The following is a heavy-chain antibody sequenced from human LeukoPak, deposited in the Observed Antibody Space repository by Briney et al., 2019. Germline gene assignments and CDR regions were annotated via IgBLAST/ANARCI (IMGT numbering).Heavy chain of an antibody. CDR1: GFTFSNFG. J-gene: IGHJ4*02. V-gene: IGHV3-23*01. CDR3: SIYRQELIPFDS. D-gene: IGHD5-18*01. CDR2: IFPSGGEI. Sequence: GGSLRLSCEASGFTFSNFGMIWVRQPPGKGLEWVSSIFPSGGEIHYADSVRGRSTISRDNSKSTLSLQTNSLRVARAAIYSFSIYRQELIPFDSWNQGTLVTVSS.